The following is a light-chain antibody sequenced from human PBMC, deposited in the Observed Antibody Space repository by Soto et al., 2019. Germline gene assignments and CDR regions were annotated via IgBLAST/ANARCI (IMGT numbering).Light chain of an antibody. V-gene: IGLV1-47*01. J-gene: IGLJ1*01. CDR3: AAWEESLSGPL. Sequence: QSVLTQPPSASGTPGQRVTISCSGSSSNSGSNYVYWYQQLPGTAPKLLIYRNNQRPSGVPDQFSGSKSGTSASLAISGLRSEDEADYYCAAWEESLSGPLFGTGTKLTVL. CDR1: SSNSGSNY. CDR2: RNN.